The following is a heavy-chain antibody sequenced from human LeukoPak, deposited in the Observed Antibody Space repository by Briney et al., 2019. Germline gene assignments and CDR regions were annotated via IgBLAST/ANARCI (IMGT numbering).Heavy chain of an antibody. Sequence: GGSLRLSCAASGFTFSSYAMNWVRQAPGKGLEWVSGISASGGDTWYPDSVKGRFTISRDNSKNTLFLQMNSLRVEDTAIYYCAKDAAGPEYWGQGTRVTVSS. V-gene: IGHV3-23*01. D-gene: IGHD6-13*01. CDR3: AKDAAGPEY. CDR2: ISASGGDT. CDR1: GFTFSSYA. J-gene: IGHJ4*02.